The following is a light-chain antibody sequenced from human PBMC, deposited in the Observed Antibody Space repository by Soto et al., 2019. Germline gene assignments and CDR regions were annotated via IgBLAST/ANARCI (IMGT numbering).Light chain of an antibody. CDR1: QSFNSIY. CDR2: GVS. Sequence: EIVLTQSQRTVTLSPGEKGTLCCSATQSFNSIYLAWYQQKPGQAPRLLIYGVSSRASGIPDRFFGSGSGTEFTLTINRLEPEDFAVYHCQQYSSSPLTFGGGTRLEIK. J-gene: IGKJ5*01. V-gene: IGKV3-20*01. CDR3: QQYSSSPLT.